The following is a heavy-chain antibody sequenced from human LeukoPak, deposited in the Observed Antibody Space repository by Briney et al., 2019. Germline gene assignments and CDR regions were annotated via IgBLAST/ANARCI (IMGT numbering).Heavy chain of an antibody. CDR2: IYSGGST. V-gene: IGHV3-66*01. CDR3: ARATHWYFDL. J-gene: IGHJ2*01. Sequence: GGSLRLSCAASEFTVSTNYMSWVRQAPGKGLEWVSVIYSGGSTYYADSVKGRFVISRDKSKNTLYLQMNSLRAEDTAVYYCARATHWYFDLWGRGTLVTVSS. CDR1: EFTVSTNY.